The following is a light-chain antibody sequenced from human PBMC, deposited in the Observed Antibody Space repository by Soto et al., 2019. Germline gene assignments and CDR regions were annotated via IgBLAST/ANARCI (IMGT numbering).Light chain of an antibody. CDR2: SDS. Sequence: SSELTQPPSVSVAPGKTARITCGGNNIGSKSVHWYQQKPGQAPVLVIYSDSDRPSGIPERFSGSNSGNTATLTISKVETGDEADYYCQVWDSSNDHRVFGGGTKLPS. J-gene: IGLJ2*01. CDR3: QVWDSSNDHRV. CDR1: NIGSKS. V-gene: IGLV3-21*04.